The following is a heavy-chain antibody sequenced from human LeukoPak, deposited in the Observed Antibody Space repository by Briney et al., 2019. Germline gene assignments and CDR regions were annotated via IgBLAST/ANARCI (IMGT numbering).Heavy chain of an antibody. CDR2: INSDGSST. CDR3: VRGRYVYGVHNGFDP. V-gene: IGHV3-74*01. Sequence: GGSLRLSCAASGFTFSSYWMHWVRQGPGKGLVWVSRINSDGSSTTYADSMKGRFTISRDNARNTLYLQMNSLRAEDTAVYYCVRGRYVYGVHNGFDPWGQGTLVTVSS. D-gene: IGHD4-17*01. CDR1: GFTFSSYW. J-gene: IGHJ5*02.